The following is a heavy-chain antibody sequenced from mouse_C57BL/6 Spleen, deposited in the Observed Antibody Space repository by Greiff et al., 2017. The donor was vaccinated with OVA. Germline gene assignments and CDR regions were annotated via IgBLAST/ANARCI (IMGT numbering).Heavy chain of an antibody. CDR2: MDPSDSYT. Sequence: VQLRRPGAELVKPGASVKLSCKASGYTFTSYWMQWVKQRPGQGLEWIGEMDPSDSYTNYNQKFKGKATLTVDTSSSTAYMQLSSLTSEDSAVYYCARPGTMITYWYFDVWGTGTTVTVSS. CDR3: ARPGTMITYWYFDV. V-gene: IGHV1-50*01. CDR1: GYTFTSYW. J-gene: IGHJ1*03. D-gene: IGHD2-4*01.